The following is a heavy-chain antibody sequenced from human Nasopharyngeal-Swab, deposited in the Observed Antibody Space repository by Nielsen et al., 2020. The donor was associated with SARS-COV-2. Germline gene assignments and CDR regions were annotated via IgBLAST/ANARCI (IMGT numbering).Heavy chain of an antibody. CDR1: GYSFTSYW. Sequence: GESLKISCKGSGYSFTSYWISWVRQMPGKGLEWMGRIDPSDSYTNYSPSFQGHVTISADKSISTAYLQWSSLNASDTAMYYCARRYCSGGSCYGINWFDPWGQGTLVTVSS. J-gene: IGHJ5*02. V-gene: IGHV5-10-1*01. D-gene: IGHD2-15*01. CDR2: IDPSDSYT. CDR3: ARRYCSGGSCYGINWFDP.